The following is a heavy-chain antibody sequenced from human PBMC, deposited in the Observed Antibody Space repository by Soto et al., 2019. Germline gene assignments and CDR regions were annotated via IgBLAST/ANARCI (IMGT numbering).Heavy chain of an antibody. CDR1: GFTFSSYA. D-gene: IGHD3-10*01. CDR3: AKNQPKIYYGSGSPSYYYGMDV. J-gene: IGHJ6*02. CDR2: ISGSGGST. Sequence: PGGSLRLSCAASGFTFSSYAMSWVRQAPGKGLEWVAAISGSGGSTYYADSVKGRFTISRDNSKNTLYLQMNSLRAEDTAVYYCAKNQPKIYYGSGSPSYYYGMDVWGQGTTVTVSS. V-gene: IGHV3-23*01.